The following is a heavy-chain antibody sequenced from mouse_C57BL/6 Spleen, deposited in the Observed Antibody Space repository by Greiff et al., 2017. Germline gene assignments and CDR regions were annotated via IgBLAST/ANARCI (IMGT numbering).Heavy chain of an antibody. CDR3: ARAYYGSSYDAY. D-gene: IGHD1-1*01. CDR1: GYTFTSYW. Sequence: QVQLKQPGAELVKPGASVKMSCKASGYTFTSYWITWVKQRPGQGLEWIGDIYPGSGSTNYNEKFKSKATLTVDTSSSTAYMQLSSLTSEDSAVYYCARAYYGSSYDAYWGQGTLVTVSA. J-gene: IGHJ3*01. V-gene: IGHV1-55*01. CDR2: IYPGSGST.